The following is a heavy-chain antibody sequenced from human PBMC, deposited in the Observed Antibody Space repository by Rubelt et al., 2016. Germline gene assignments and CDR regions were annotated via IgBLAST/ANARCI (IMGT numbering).Heavy chain of an antibody. CDR3: ARAYTLYDAFDI. D-gene: IGHD4-11*01. Sequence: QVQLVQSGAEVKKPGASVKVSCKASGYTFTSYAMHWVRQAPGQRLEWMGWINAGNGNTTYAQKLQGRVTMTTDTSTSTAYMELRSLRSDDTAVYYCARAYTLYDAFDIWGQGTMVTVSS. CDR2: INAGNGNT. CDR1: GYTFTSYA. V-gene: IGHV1-3*01. J-gene: IGHJ3*02.